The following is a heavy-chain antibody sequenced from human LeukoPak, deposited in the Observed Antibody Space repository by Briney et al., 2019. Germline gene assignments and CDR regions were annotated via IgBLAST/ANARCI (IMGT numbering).Heavy chain of an antibody. CDR2: IFYSGST. CDR3: ARRSTGHSSSWYSRAPRTFDP. V-gene: IGHV4-39*07. J-gene: IGHJ5*02. D-gene: IGHD6-13*01. CDR1: GGSISSSGYY. Sequence: PSETLSLTCTVSGGSISSSGYYWGWIRQPPGKGLEWIGSIFYSGSTYYNPSLKSRVTISVDTSKNQFSLKLSSVTAADTAVYYCARRSTGHSSSWYSRAPRTFDPWGQGTLVTVSS.